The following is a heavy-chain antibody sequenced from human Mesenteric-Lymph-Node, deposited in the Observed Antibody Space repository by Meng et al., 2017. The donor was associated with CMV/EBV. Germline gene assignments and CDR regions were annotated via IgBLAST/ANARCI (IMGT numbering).Heavy chain of an antibody. CDR1: GYTFTGYY. CDR3: ARVLSSGWYHYYYGMDV. V-gene: IGHV1-2*02. Sequence: ASVKVSCKASGYTFTGYYMHWVRQAPGQGLEWMGWINPNSGGTNYAQKFQGRVTMTRDTSISTAYMELSRLRSDDTAVYYCARVLSSGWYHYYYGMDVWGQGTTVTVSS. J-gene: IGHJ6*02. CDR2: INPNSGGT. D-gene: IGHD6-19*01.